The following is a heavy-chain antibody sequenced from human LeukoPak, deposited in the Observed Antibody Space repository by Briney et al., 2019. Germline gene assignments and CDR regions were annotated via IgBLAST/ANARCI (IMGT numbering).Heavy chain of an antibody. Sequence: ASVKVSCKASGYTLTDYYMHWVRQAPGQGLEWMGWISTYNGNTNYAQKLQGRVTMTTDTSTSTAYMEPRSLRSDDTAVHYCARDHAAGWELPLNWFDPWGQGTLVTVSS. CDR2: ISTYNGNT. V-gene: IGHV1-18*04. CDR1: GYTLTDYY. D-gene: IGHD1-26*01. CDR3: ARDHAAGWELPLNWFDP. J-gene: IGHJ5*02.